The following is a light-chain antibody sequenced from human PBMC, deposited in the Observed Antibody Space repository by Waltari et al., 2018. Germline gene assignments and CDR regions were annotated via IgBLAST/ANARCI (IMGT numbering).Light chain of an antibody. CDR2: TAS. CDR3: QQSYTTPRDVT. CDR1: EDIKYY. V-gene: IGKV1-39*01. Sequence: IQMTQSPSSLSAFVGDRVTINCRAREDIKYYLNWYQQKLGQAPKILIQTASSLQSGVPTRFSGRGSGTDFNLTINNVQPEDFATYYCQQSYTTPRDVTFGQGTRLE. J-gene: IGKJ5*01.